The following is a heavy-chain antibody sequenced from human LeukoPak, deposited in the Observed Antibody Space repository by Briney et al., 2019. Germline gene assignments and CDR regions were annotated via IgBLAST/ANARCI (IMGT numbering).Heavy chain of an antibody. CDR3: ARPTFSFDSSLYFDY. D-gene: IGHD3-22*01. CDR2: ISSSGNPT. Sequence: GGSLRHSCADSGFTFSSYHMNWVRQAPGKGLEWASYISSSGNPTHYADSVKGRFTISRDNAKNSLYLQMTSLRDEDTAVYYCARPTFSFDSSLYFDYWGQG. J-gene: IGHJ4*02. CDR1: GFTFSSYH. V-gene: IGHV3-48*02.